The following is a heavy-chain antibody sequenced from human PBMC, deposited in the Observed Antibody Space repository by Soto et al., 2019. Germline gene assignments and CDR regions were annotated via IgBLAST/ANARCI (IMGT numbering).Heavy chain of an antibody. CDR2: INPSGGST. J-gene: IGHJ6*02. D-gene: IGHD6-13*01. CDR3: ARIPRIAAAGYYYYGMDV. CDR1: GYTFTSYY. V-gene: IGHV1-46*01. Sequence: GASVKVSCKASGYTFTSYYMHWVRQAPGQGLEWMGIINPSGGSTSYAQKFQGRVTMTRDTSTSTVYMELSSLRSEDTAVYYCARIPRIAAAGYYYYGMDVWGQGTTVTVSS.